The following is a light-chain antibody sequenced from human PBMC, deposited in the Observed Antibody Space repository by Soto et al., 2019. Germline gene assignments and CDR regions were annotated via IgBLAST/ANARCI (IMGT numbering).Light chain of an antibody. CDR3: LQYRSFPRT. V-gene: IGKV1-17*01. CDR1: QGIRDD. Sequence: DVHLTQSPSSLSASVGDRVTITCRTSQGIRDDLGWYQQKAGEAPKRLIYAASSLHSGVPSRFSGSGSGTEFTLTISSLQPEDFATYYCLQYRSFPRTFGQRTKVDI. J-gene: IGKJ1*01. CDR2: AAS.